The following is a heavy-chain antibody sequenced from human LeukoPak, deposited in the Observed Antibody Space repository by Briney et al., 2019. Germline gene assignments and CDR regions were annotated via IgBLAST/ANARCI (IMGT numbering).Heavy chain of an antibody. CDR1: GGSISSYY. V-gene: IGHV4-4*07. CDR3: ARHWTESITIFGVVMPEWFDP. Sequence: SETLSLTCTVSGGSISSYYWSWIRQPAGKGLEWIGRIYTSGSTNYNPSLKSRVTMSVDTSKNQFSLKLSSVTAADTAVYYCARHWTESITIFGVVMPEWFDPWGQGTLVTVSS. D-gene: IGHD3-3*01. J-gene: IGHJ5*02. CDR2: IYTSGST.